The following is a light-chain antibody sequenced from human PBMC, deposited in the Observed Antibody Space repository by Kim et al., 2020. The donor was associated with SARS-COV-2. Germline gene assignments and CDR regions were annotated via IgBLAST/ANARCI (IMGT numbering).Light chain of an antibody. CDR2: GTS. J-gene: IGKJ4*01. Sequence: EIVLTQSPATLSVSPGERATLSCRASQSVSSNLAWYQQKPGQAPRLLIYGTSTRTTGIPASCSGSGSGTEFTLTISSLQSEDFAVYYCQQYNNWPPLTFGGGTKVDIK. CDR1: QSVSSN. CDR3: QQYNNWPPLT. V-gene: IGKV3-15*01.